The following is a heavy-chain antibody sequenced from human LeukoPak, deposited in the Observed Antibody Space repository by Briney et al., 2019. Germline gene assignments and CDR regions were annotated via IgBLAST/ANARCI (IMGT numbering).Heavy chain of an antibody. V-gene: IGHV4-4*07. J-gene: IGHJ4*02. CDR1: GGSISSYY. CDR3: ARVYYDSSGYYYFDY. Sequence: SEPLSLTCTVSGGSISSYYWSWIRQPAGKGLEWIGRIYTSGSANYNPSLKSRVTMSVDTSKNQFSLKLSSVTAADTAVYYCARVYYDSSGYYYFDYWGQGTLVTVSS. CDR2: IYTSGSA. D-gene: IGHD3-22*01.